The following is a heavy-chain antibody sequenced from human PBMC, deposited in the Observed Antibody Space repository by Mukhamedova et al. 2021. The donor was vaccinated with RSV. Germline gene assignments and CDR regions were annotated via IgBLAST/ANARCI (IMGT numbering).Heavy chain of an antibody. J-gene: IGHJ4*02. V-gene: IGHV3-64D*06. CDR3: AKGGRGGGCSSASWYIFDY. CDR2: ISNNGGNT. D-gene: IGHD2-2*02. Sequence: APGRGLEYISGISNNGGNTYYADSVKGRFTISRDNSKNTVYLQMSSLRVEDTALYYCAKGGRGGGCSSASWYIFDYWGQGTQVTVS.